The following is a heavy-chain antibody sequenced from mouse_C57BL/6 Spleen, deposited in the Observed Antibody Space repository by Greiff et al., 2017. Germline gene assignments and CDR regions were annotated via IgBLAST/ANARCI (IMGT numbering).Heavy chain of an antibody. D-gene: IGHD2-12*01. CDR3: VKGTTGYFDV. Sequence: EVNVVESGGGLVQPGASLRLSCAASGFTFTDYYMSWVRQPPGKGPEWLALIRNKANGYTTEYTASVKGRFTISRDNSQNILYLQMNTLRAEDSATYYCVKGTTGYFDVWGTGTTVTVSS. J-gene: IGHJ1*03. V-gene: IGHV7-4*01. CDR1: GFTFTDYY. CDR2: IRNKANGYTT.